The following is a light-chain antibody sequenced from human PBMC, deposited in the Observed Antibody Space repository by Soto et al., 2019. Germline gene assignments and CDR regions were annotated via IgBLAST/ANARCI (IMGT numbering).Light chain of an antibody. J-gene: IGKJ4*01. CDR2: GAS. Sequence: IVLTQSPATLSLSPGVRATLSCRASQSLSRFLAWYQQKPGQAPRLLIYGASNRATGVPARFSGSGSGTDFTLTISSLEPEDFAVYYCQQRTNWLTFGGGTKVEIK. CDR3: QQRTNWLT. V-gene: IGKV3-11*01. CDR1: QSLSRF.